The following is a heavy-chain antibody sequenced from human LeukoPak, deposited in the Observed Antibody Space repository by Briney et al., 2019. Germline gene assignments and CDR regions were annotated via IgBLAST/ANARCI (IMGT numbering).Heavy chain of an antibody. CDR3: ARDKGWQQLAD. J-gene: IGHJ4*02. CDR2: INADGSAK. V-gene: IGHV3-7*01. D-gene: IGHD5-24*01. Sequence: GGSLRLSCAASGFTFSTYYMSWVRQAPGKGLQWVAQINADGSAKNYVDSVKGRFSISRDNAKNSLYLQMNSLRDEDAAVYFCARDKGWQQLADWGPGTLVTVSS. CDR1: GFTFSTYY.